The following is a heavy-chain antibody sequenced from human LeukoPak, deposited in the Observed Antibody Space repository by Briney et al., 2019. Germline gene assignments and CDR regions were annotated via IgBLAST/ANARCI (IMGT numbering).Heavy chain of an antibody. CDR3: ARSPVVKQWLEYYFDY. J-gene: IGHJ4*02. Sequence: PSETLSLTCTVSGGSISSYYWSWLRQPPGKGLERIGYIYYSGSTNYNPSLKSRVTISVDTSKNQFSLKLSSVTAADTAVYYCARSPVVKQWLEYYFDYWGQGTLVTVSS. CDR1: GGSISSYY. CDR2: IYYSGST. D-gene: IGHD6-19*01. V-gene: IGHV4-59*01.